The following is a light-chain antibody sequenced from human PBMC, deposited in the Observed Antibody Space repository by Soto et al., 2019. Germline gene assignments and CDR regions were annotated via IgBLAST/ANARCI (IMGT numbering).Light chain of an antibody. J-gene: IGKJ1*01. CDR1: ESINSW. CDR3: QRNQSYSQ. CDR2: KAS. Sequence: DIQMTQSPSTLSASVGDRVTITCRASESINSWLAWYQQKPGQAPKLLIYKASNLESGVPSRFSGSGSGTEFTLTITRLQPDDFATYYCQRNQSYSQFGQGTKVEIK. V-gene: IGKV1-5*03.